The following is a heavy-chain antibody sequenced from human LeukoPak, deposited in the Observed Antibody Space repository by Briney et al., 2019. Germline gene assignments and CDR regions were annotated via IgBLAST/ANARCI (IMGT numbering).Heavy chain of an antibody. CDR1: GGSISSSSYY. CDR3: AGKGIVVVEVDY. CDR2: IYYSGST. Sequence: SETLSLTCTVSGGSISSSSYYWGWIRQPPGKGLEWIGSIYYSGSTYYNPSLKSRVTISVDTSKNQFSLKLSSVTAADTAVYYCAGKGIVVVEVDYWGQGTLVTVSS. J-gene: IGHJ4*02. V-gene: IGHV4-39*07. D-gene: IGHD2-15*01.